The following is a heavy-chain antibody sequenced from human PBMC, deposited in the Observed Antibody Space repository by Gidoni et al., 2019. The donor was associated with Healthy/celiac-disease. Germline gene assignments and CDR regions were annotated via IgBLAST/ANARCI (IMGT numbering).Heavy chain of an antibody. CDR2: ILPNFGTD. J-gene: IGHJ6*02. CDR1: GGTFRSYA. Sequence: QVQLVQSGAEVKKPGSSVKVSCKASGGTFRSYAIRWGGQSPGQGLEWLGGILPNFGTDNYAQKFQGRVTITADESTSTAYMELSSLRSEDTAVYYCARDSARISDYYYYYYGMDVWGQGTTVTVSS. D-gene: IGHD2-15*01. V-gene: IGHV1-69*01. CDR3: ARDSARISDYYYYYYGMDV.